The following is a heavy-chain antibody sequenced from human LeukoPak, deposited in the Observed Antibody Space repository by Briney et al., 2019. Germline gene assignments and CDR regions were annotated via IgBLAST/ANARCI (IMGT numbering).Heavy chain of an antibody. D-gene: IGHD2-2*01. Sequence: SETLSLTCTVSGDSITSASYFWSWIRQPPGEDLEWIGYMPYNGGASYNPSLRGRATISLDTSKNEFSLRLSSVTDPDTAIYYCAREVNVPAGSDGFDIWGQGTMVTVSP. CDR3: AREVNVPAGSDGFDI. V-gene: IGHV4-30-4*01. CDR2: MPYNGGA. CDR1: GDSITSASYF. J-gene: IGHJ3*02.